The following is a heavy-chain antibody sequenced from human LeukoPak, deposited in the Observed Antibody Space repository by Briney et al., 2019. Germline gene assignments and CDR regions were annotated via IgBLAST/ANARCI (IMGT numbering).Heavy chain of an antibody. CDR1: GGSFSGYY. J-gene: IGHJ4*02. D-gene: IGHD3-16*02. CDR3: ARGTLENSYDYVWGSYRPRFDY. V-gene: IGHV4-34*01. CDR2: INHSGSA. Sequence: SESLSLTCAVYGGSFSGYYWSWIRQPPGKGLEWLGEINHSGSANYNPSLKSRVTISVDTSKNQFSLKLSSVTAADTAVYYCARGTLENSYDYVWGSYRPRFDYWGQGTLVTVSS.